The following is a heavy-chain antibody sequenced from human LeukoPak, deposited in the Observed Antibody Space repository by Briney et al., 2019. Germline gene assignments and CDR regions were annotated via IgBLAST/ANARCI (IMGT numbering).Heavy chain of an antibody. CDR2: INPNSGGT. CDR1: GYTFTGYY. J-gene: IGHJ6*02. Sequence: ASVKASCKASGYTFTGYYMHWVRQAPGQGLEWMGWINPNSGGTNYAQKFQGWVTMTRDTSISTAYMELSRLRSDDTAVYYCARDLGGEAVAGTFYYYYYGMDVWGQGTTVTVSS. D-gene: IGHD6-19*01. V-gene: IGHV1-2*04. CDR3: ARDLGGEAVAGTFYYYYYGMDV.